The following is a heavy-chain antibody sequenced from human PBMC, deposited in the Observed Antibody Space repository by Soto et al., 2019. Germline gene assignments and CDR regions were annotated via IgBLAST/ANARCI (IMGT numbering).Heavy chain of an antibody. J-gene: IGHJ3*02. CDR3: ASGAVATIFFGAFDI. CDR1: GYTFTSYY. CDR2: INPSGGST. V-gene: IGHV1-46*03. Sequence: QVQLVQSGAEVKKPGASVKVSCKASGYTFTSYYMHWVRQAPGQGLEWMGIINPSGGSTSYAQKFQGRVTMTTDTSTSTVYRELSRLRSEDTAVYYCASGAVATIFFGAFDIWGQGTMVTVSS. D-gene: IGHD5-12*01.